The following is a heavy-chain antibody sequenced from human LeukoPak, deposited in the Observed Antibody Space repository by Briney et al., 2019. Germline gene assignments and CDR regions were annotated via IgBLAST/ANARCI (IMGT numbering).Heavy chain of an antibody. J-gene: IGHJ6*03. CDR3: ARAISSGWHFLYYYYYMDV. CDR1: GFTFSRFW. V-gene: IGHV3-7*01. D-gene: IGHD6-19*01. Sequence: HPGGSLRLSCAASGFTFSRFWMSWVRQSPGKGLEWVANIKQDGSEKYYVDSVKGRFRTSRDNTKNSFYLQMNSLRAEDTAVYYCARAISSGWHFLYYYYYMDVWGKGTTVTVSS. CDR2: IKQDGSEK.